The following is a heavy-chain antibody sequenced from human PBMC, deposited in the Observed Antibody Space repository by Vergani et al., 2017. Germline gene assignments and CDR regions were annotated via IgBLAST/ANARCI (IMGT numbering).Heavy chain of an antibody. D-gene: IGHD1-20*01. V-gene: IGHV3-23*01. CDR2: IGNGGDSA. J-gene: IGHJ4*01. CDR3: ARAYGRYDWFDY. CDR1: GFTFSSYA. Sequence: EVHLLESGGGLVQSGGSLRLSCAASGFTFSSYAMRWVRQAPGKGLEWVSAIGNGGDSAFYRDSVKGRFTISRDNSKNTLYLQMNSLRVEDTAVYYCARAYGRYDWFDYWGQRTLVTVSS.